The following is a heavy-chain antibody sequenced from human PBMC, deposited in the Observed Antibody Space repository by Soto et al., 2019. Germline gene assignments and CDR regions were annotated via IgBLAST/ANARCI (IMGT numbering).Heavy chain of an antibody. Sequence: SVKVSCRASGGTFSSYAISWVRQAPGQGLEWMGGIIPIFGTANYAQKFQGRVTITADESTSTAYMELSSLRSEDTAVYYCARDRIGGSYYYGMGVWGQGTTVTVSS. J-gene: IGHJ6*02. CDR3: ARDRIGGSYYYGMGV. V-gene: IGHV1-69*13. CDR2: IIPIFGTA. D-gene: IGHD1-26*01. CDR1: GGTFSSYA.